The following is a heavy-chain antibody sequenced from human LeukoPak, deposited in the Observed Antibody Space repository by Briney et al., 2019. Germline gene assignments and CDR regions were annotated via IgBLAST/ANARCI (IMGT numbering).Heavy chain of an antibody. J-gene: IGHJ3*02. CDR3: ARGGYSYSDAFDI. CDR2: ISYDGSNK. Sequence: DPDAHGQEMTAVAVISYDGSNKYYADSVKGRFTISRDNSKNTLYLQMNSLRAEDTAVYYCARGGYSYSDAFDIWGQGTMVTVSS. D-gene: IGHD5-18*01. V-gene: IGHV3-30-3*01.